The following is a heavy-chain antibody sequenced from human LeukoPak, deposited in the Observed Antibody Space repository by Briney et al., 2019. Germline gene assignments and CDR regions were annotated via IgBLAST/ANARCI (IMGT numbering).Heavy chain of an antibody. CDR3: AREAGTRSKVAFDI. Sequence: SETLSLTCTVSGGSISSYYWSWIRQPPGKGLEWIGYIYYSGSTNYNPSLKSRVTISVDTSKNQFSLKLSSVTAADTAVYYCAREAGTRSKVAFDIWGQGTMVTVSS. V-gene: IGHV4-59*01. CDR1: GGSISSYY. J-gene: IGHJ3*02. CDR2: IYYSGST.